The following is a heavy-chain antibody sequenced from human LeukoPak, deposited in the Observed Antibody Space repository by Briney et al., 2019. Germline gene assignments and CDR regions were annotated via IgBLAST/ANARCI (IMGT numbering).Heavy chain of an antibody. CDR2: ISTDGSST. V-gene: IGHV3-74*01. CDR3: GRGFALVPAGIPDY. J-gene: IGHJ4*02. Sequence: GGSRRLSCAASGFTFSNYWMHWVRQGPGEGLVWVSRISTDGSSTTYADSVKGRFTISRDNAKNTLYLQMNSLRAEDTAIYYCGRGFALVPAGIPDYWGQGILVTASS. CDR1: GFTFSNYW. D-gene: IGHD2-2*01.